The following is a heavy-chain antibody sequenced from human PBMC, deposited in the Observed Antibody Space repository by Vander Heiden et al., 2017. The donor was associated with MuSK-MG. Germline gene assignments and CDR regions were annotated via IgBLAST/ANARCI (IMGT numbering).Heavy chain of an antibody. Sequence: EVQLVESGGGLVKPGGSLRLSCAASGFTFSSYSMNWVRQAPGKGLEWVSSISSSSSYIYYADSVKGRFTISRDNAKNSLYLQMNSLRAEETAVYYCARAGATSYYYYYMDVWVQGPTVTVSS. D-gene: IGHD1-26*01. CDR2: ISSSSSYI. V-gene: IGHV3-21*03. CDR1: GFTFSSYS. J-gene: IGHJ6*03. CDR3: ARAGATSYYYYYMDV.